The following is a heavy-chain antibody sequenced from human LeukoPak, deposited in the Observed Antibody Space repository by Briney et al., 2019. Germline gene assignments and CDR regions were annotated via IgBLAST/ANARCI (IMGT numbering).Heavy chain of an antibody. Sequence: GGSLRLSCAVSGFTFRSSPMGWVRQAPGKGLEWVSSIHAGGEDPFCADSVQGRCTISRDNSKNMLFLQLNSLRVEDTAIYFCTKGGHHYNPFDNWGRGTLVTVSS. D-gene: IGHD3-22*01. CDR3: TKGGHHYNPFDN. V-gene: IGHV3-23*01. J-gene: IGHJ4*02. CDR1: GFTFRSSP. CDR2: IHAGGEDP.